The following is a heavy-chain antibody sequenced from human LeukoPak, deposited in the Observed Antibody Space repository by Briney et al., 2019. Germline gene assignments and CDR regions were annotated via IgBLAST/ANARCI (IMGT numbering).Heavy chain of an antibody. V-gene: IGHV4-30-2*01. D-gene: IGHD4-17*01. CDR3: VRDAWATVNHWYFDL. CDR2: IYHSGST. J-gene: IGHJ2*01. Sequence: SETLSLTCAVSGGSISSGGYSWSWIRQPPGKGLEWIGYIYHSGSTYYNPSLKSRVTISVDRSKNQFSLKLSSVTAADTAVYYCVRDAWATVNHWYFDLWGRGTLVTVSS. CDR1: GGSISSGGYS.